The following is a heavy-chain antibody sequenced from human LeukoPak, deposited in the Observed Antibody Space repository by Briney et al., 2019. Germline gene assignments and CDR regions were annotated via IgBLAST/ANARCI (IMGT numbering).Heavy chain of an antibody. D-gene: IGHD3-10*01. Sequence: GGSLRLSCAASGFIFSDYYMTWIRQAPRKGLEWGSYISSSGGITYYADSVKGRFTISRDNAKNSLYLEMNSLRDDDTAVYFCARTGGAGSPSDTWGQGTLVTVSS. CDR3: ARTGGAGSPSDT. CDR2: ISSSGGIT. CDR1: GFIFSDYY. V-gene: IGHV3-11*01. J-gene: IGHJ5*02.